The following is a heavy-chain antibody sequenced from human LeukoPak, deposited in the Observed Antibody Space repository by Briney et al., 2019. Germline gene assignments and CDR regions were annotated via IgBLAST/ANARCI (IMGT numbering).Heavy chain of an antibody. D-gene: IGHD5-18*01. CDR3: AREGYSDAFDI. V-gene: IGHV3-48*03. Sequence: GGSLTLSCAASGFTFSSYEMNWVRQAPGKGREWVSYISSSGSTIYYADSVKGRFTISRDNAKNSLYLQMNSLRAEDTAVYYCAREGYSDAFDIWGQGTMVTVSS. CDR1: GFTFSSYE. CDR2: ISSSGSTI. J-gene: IGHJ3*02.